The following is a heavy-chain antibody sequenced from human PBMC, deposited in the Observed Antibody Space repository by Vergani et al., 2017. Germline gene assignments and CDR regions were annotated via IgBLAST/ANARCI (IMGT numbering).Heavy chain of an antibody. D-gene: IGHD3-22*01. CDR3: ARTLNYYDSSGYYYFYYGMDV. J-gene: IGHJ6*02. Sequence: QVTLRESGPALVKPTQTLTLTCTFSGFSLRTSGMCVSWIRQPPGKALEWLALIDWDDDKYYSTSLKTRLTISKDTSKNQVVLTMTNMDPVDTATYYCARTLNYYDSSGYYYFYYGMDVWGQGTTVTVSS. CDR1: GFSLRTSGMC. V-gene: IGHV2-70*01. CDR2: IDWDDDK.